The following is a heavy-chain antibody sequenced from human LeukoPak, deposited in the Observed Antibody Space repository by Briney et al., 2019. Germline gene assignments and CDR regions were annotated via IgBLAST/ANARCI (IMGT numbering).Heavy chain of an antibody. J-gene: IGHJ4*01. V-gene: IGHV3-23*01. CDR2: IGTSGSET. D-gene: IGHD2-2*01. Sequence: GGSLRLSCAASGFTFSSYAMGWVRQAPVKGLEWVSSIGTSGSETFYADSVKGRFTITRDNSKNTLYLQMNNLRAEDAAVYYCARAVCCSDTSWRVPGLYSFDDWGLGTLVTVSS. CDR1: GFTFSSYA. CDR3: ARAVCCSDTSWRVPGLYSFDD.